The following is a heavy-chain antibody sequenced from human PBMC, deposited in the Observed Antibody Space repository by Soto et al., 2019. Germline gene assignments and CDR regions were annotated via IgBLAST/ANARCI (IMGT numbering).Heavy chain of an antibody. D-gene: IGHD3-16*01. CDR3: ARGWGITKFSYTDV. CDR1: GFSFSSYA. J-gene: IGHJ6*03. Sequence: GGSLRLSCAASGFSFSSYAMSWVRQAPGKGLEWVSAITGSGGSTYYADSVGGRFTVSRDNSKNSLSLLMNSLRAEDTALYYCARGWGITKFSYTDVWGKGTTVTVSS. V-gene: IGHV3-23*01. CDR2: ITGSGGST.